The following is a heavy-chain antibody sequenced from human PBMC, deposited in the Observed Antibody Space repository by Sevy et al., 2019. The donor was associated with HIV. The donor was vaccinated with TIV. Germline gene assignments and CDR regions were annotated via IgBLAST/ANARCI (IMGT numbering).Heavy chain of an antibody. CDR1: GISFTTSG. J-gene: IGHJ6*02. D-gene: IGHD3-9*01. CDR3: AKDFTGYNGMDV. Sequence: ALRLSCVVSGISFTTSGMHWVRQAPGKGLEWVAVISYHGRDKFYAESVKGRSTISRDNSKNMLYLQMNSLRAEDTAVYYCAKDFTGYNGMDVWGQGTKVTVSS. CDR2: ISYHGRDK. V-gene: IGHV3-30*18.